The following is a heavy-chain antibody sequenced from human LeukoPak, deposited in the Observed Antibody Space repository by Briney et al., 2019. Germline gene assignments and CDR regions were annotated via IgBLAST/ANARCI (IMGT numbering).Heavy chain of an antibody. V-gene: IGHV4-38-2*02. J-gene: IGHJ6*03. CDR2: IYHSGST. D-gene: IGHD3-22*01. CDR1: GYSISSGYY. Sequence: PSETLSLTCTVSGYSISSGYYWGWIRQPPGKGLEWIGSIYHSGSTYYNPSLKSRVTISVDTSKNQFSPKLSSVTAADTAVYYCARDTRNYYDSSGYPSKYYYYYYMDVWGKGTTVTVSS. CDR3: ARDTRNYYDSSGYPSKYYYYYYMDV.